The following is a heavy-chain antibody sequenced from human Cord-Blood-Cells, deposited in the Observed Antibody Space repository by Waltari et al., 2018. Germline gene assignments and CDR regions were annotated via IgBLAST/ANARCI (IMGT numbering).Heavy chain of an antibody. CDR3: ARVNWGSYFDY. V-gene: IGHV4-59*01. D-gene: IGHD7-27*01. Sequence: QVQLQESGPGLVKPSETLSLTCTVSGGSISSYYWSWIRQPPGKGREWIGYIYYSGSTNYNPALESRVTISVDTSKNQFCLKRSSVTAADTAVYYCARVNWGSYFDYWGQGTLVTVSS. CDR1: GGSISSYY. J-gene: IGHJ4*02. CDR2: IYYSGST.